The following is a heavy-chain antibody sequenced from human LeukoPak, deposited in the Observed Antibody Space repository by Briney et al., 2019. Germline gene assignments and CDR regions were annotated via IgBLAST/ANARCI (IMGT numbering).Heavy chain of an antibody. CDR2: INPNSGGT. J-gene: IGHJ4*02. Sequence: ASVKVSCKASGYTFTGYYMYWVRQAPGQGLEWMGWINPNSGGTNYAQKFQGRVTMTRDTSISTAYMELSRLRSDDTAVYYCARLQVGITMVRGVINDYWGQGTLVTVSS. CDR1: GYTFTGYY. V-gene: IGHV1-2*02. CDR3: ARLQVGITMVRGVINDY. D-gene: IGHD3-10*01.